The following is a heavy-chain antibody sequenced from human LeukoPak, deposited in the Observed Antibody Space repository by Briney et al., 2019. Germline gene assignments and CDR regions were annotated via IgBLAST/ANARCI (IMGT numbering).Heavy chain of an antibody. J-gene: IGHJ4*02. CDR3: ARAPGGRLGY. Sequence: SETLSLTCTVSGGSISSSSYYWGWIRQPPGKGLEWIGSIYYSGSTYYNPSLKSRVTISVDTSKNQFSLKLSSVTAADTAVYYCARAPGGRLGYWGQGTLVTVSS. CDR2: IYYSGST. CDR1: GGSISSSSYY. D-gene: IGHD3-16*01. V-gene: IGHV4-39*07.